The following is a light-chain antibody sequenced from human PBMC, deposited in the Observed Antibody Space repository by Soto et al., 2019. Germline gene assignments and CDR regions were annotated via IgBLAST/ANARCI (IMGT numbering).Light chain of an antibody. CDR1: HSVTTH. CDR2: DAS. CDR3: QHYKMYSPWT. Sequence: EIVLTQSPDTLSLSPGERATLSCWTSHSVTTHLAWFQQRPGQTPRLLIYDASTRAPGIPARFSGRGSGADFTLTISSLEPEDFAVYYCQHYKMYSPWTFGQGTKVEIK. V-gene: IGKV3-11*01. J-gene: IGKJ1*01.